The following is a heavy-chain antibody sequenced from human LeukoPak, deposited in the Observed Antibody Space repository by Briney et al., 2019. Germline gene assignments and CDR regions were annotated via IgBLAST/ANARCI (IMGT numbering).Heavy chain of an antibody. CDR2: INHSGST. D-gene: IGHD4-17*01. V-gene: IGHV4-34*01. CDR3: ATGGGGTVTSNWFDP. Sequence: SETLSLTCAVYGGSFSGYYWSWIRQPPGKGLEWIGEINHSGSTNYNPSLKSRVTISVDTSKNQFSLKLSSVTAADTAVYYCATGGGGTVTSNWFDPWGQGTLVTVSS. CDR1: GGSFSGYY. J-gene: IGHJ5*02.